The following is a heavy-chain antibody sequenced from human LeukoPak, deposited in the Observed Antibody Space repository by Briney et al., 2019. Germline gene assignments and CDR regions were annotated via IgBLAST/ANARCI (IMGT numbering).Heavy chain of an antibody. CDR1: GGSISSYY. V-gene: IGHV4-59*01. CDR2: IYYSGST. Sequence: SETLSLTCTVSGGSISSYYWSWIRQPPGKGLEWIGYIYYSGSTNYNPSLKSRVTISVDTSKNQFSLELNSVTAADTAVYFCARVVSGTYYSFDFWGQGTLVTVSS. D-gene: IGHD1-26*01. J-gene: IGHJ4*02. CDR3: ARVVSGTYYSFDF.